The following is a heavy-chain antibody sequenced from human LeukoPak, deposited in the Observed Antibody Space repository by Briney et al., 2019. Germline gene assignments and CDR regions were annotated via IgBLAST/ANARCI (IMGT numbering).Heavy chain of an antibody. CDR3: ARGFSDYYGSGSYKLFDY. D-gene: IGHD3-10*01. CDR2: IMPIFGTA. CDR1: GGTFSSYA. Sequence: PWASVKVSCKASGGTFSSYAISWVRQAPGQGLEWMGGIMPIFGTANYAQKFQGRVTITTDESTSTAYMELSSLRSEDTAVYYCARGFSDYYGSGSYKLFDYWGQGTLVTVSS. J-gene: IGHJ4*02. V-gene: IGHV1-69*05.